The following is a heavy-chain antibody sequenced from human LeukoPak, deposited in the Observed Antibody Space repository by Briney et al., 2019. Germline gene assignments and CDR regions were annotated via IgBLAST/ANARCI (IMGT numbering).Heavy chain of an antibody. J-gene: IGHJ4*02. V-gene: IGHV3-33*06. CDR2: IWYDGNNK. CDR1: GFTFSGYG. Sequence: GGSLRLSCAASGFTFSGYGMHWVRQAPDKGLERVAVIWYDGNNKYYADSVKGRFTISRDNSKNTLYLQMNSLRAEDTAVYYCAKDWGYTTMVSYYFDYWGQGALVTVSS. D-gene: IGHD5-18*01. CDR3: AKDWGYTTMVSYYFDY.